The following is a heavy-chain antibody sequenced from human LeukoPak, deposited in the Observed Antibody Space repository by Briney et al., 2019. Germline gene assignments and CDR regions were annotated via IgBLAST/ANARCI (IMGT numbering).Heavy chain of an antibody. CDR2: IGGSGGWI. CDR1: GFTFSTYA. D-gene: IGHD6-19*01. J-gene: IGHJ4*02. CDR3: AKDPTGYSSK. Sequence: PGGSLRLSCAASGFTFSTYAMSWVRQAPGKGLEWVSVIGGSGGWIHYTDPVKGRFTISRDNSNSILYLQMNSLRAEDTAVYFCAKDPTGYSSKWGQGTLVTVSS. V-gene: IGHV3-23*01.